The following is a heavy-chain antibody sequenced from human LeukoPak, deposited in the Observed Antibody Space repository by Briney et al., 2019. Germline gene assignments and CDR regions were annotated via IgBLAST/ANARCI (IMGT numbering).Heavy chain of an antibody. Sequence: SQTLSLTCTVSGGSISSYYWSWIRQPAGQGLEWIGRIYTSGSSNYNPSLKSRVTISVDTSKNQFSLKLSSVTAADTAVYYCARDHSSSGYYYYFDYWGQGTLVTVSS. CDR2: IYTSGSS. J-gene: IGHJ4*02. D-gene: IGHD3-22*01. CDR1: GGSISSYY. CDR3: ARDHSSSGYYYYFDY. V-gene: IGHV4-4*07.